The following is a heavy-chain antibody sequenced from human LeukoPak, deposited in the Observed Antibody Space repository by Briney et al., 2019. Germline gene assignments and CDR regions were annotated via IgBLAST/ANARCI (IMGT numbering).Heavy chain of an antibody. CDR2: IRYDGSNE. D-gene: IGHD1-26*01. Sequence: GGSLRLSCVASGVSFSSYGMHWVRQAPGKGLEWVAFIRYDGSNEYYIDSVKGRFTLSRDNSKNTLYLQMNSLRAEDTAVYYCAKDSAVSGSYPDASDIWGQGTMVTVSS. J-gene: IGHJ3*02. CDR3: AKDSAVSGSYPDASDI. CDR1: GVSFSSYG. V-gene: IGHV3-30*02.